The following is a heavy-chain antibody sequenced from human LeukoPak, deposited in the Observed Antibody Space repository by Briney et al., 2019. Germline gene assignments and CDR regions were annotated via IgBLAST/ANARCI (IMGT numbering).Heavy chain of an antibody. V-gene: IGHV3-23*01. D-gene: IGHD3-10*01. CDR2: ISGSGEET. CDR3: ASHFGSGSDTWLDP. J-gene: IGHJ5*02. Sequence: GGSLRLSCAASGFTFSNHGMSWVRQGPGKGLEWVSAISGSGEETYYADSVKVRFTISRDNSKNTLHLQMNSLRADDTAIYFCASHFGSGSDTWLDPWGQGTLVTVSS. CDR1: GFTFSNHG.